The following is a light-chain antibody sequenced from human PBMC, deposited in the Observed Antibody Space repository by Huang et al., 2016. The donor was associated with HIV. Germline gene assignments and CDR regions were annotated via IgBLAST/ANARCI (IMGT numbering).Light chain of an antibody. V-gene: IGKV1-33*01. CDR3: QQYDSLYT. Sequence: IQMTQSPASLSAYVGDRVTISCQANQDIRSYLNWCQQKPGKAPRLLIDGASNLQAGVPSRCSGNGSGTDFTITISSLQSEDIATYYCQQYDSLYTFGQGTRLEIK. CDR2: GAS. J-gene: IGKJ2*01. CDR1: QDIRSY.